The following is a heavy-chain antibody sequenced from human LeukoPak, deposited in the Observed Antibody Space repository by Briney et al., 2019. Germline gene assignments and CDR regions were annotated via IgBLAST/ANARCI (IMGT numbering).Heavy chain of an antibody. Sequence: QPGGSLRLSCAASGFKFADYAMHWVRQIPGGGLEWVSLTSGDGGTTYFADSVKGRFTISRDNSKNSLYLQMNSLRTEDTAFYYCAKDMGWGWFFDLWGRGTLVTVSS. J-gene: IGHJ2*01. CDR2: TSGDGGTT. V-gene: IGHV3-43*02. CDR1: GFKFADYA. D-gene: IGHD7-27*01. CDR3: AKDMGWGWFFDL.